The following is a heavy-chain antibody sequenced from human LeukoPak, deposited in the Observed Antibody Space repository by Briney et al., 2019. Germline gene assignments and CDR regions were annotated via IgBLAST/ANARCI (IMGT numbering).Heavy chain of an antibody. CDR1: GGSISSYY. V-gene: IGHV4-59*12. D-gene: IGHD6-6*01. Sequence: SETLSLTCTVSGGSISSYYWSWIRQPPGKGLEWIGYTHYSGSTKYNPSLKSRLTISVDSSKNQFSLKLSSVTAADTAVYYCARDRGSSSEGFDYWGQGTLVTVSS. CDR2: THYSGST. J-gene: IGHJ4*02. CDR3: ARDRGSSSEGFDY.